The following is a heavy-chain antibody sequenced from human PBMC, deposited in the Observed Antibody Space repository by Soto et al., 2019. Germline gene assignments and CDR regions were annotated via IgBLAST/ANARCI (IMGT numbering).Heavy chain of an antibody. J-gene: IGHJ4*02. CDR3: ARDNYGDTYYFDY. Sequence: QVQLQESGPGLVKPSKTLSLTCTVSGGSISSGAYYWSWDRQPPGKGLEWIGYIYYSGSNYYNASLKSRVTISVDTSKNQFSLKLSSVTATDTAVYYCARDNYGDTYYFDYWGQGTLVTVSS. D-gene: IGHD4-17*01. CDR1: GGSISSGAYY. V-gene: IGHV4-30-4*01. CDR2: IYYSGSN.